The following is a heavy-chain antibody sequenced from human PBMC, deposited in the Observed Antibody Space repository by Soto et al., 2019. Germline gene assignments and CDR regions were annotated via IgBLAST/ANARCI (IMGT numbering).Heavy chain of an antibody. V-gene: IGHV3-74*01. CDR1: GFTFSSYW. Sequence: GGSLRLSCAASGFTFSSYWMHWVRQAPGKGLVWVSRINSDGSSTSYADSVKGRFTISRDNAKNTLYLQMNSLRAEDTAVYYCAREPGYNIALAGKGYGMDVWGQGTTVTVSS. CDR2: INSDGSST. D-gene: IGHD6-19*01. J-gene: IGHJ6*02. CDR3: AREPGYNIALAGKGYGMDV.